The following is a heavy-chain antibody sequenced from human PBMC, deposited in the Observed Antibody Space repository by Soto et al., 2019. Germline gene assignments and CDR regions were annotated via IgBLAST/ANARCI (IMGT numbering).Heavy chain of an antibody. Sequence: EVQLEESGGGLVQPGRSLRLSCAASGFTFADYAMHWVRQAPGKGLEWVSGITWNSGNIAYSDSVKGRFTNSSDNAKNPPYLQMTSLRTEDTALYYCAKSDTGGSLPALDYWGLGTPVTVSS. CDR2: ITWNSGNI. J-gene: IGHJ4*02. CDR3: AKSDTGGSLPALDY. V-gene: IGHV3-9*01. D-gene: IGHD2-8*02. CDR1: GFTFADYA.